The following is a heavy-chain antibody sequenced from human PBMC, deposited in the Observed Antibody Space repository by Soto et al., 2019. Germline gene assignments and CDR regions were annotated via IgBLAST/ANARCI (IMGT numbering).Heavy chain of an antibody. D-gene: IGHD2-2*01. CDR3: APATMAFDY. J-gene: IGHJ4*02. CDR1: GYTFTAYN. Sequence: ASVKVSCKASGYTFTAYNIHWVRQAPGQGLEWMGWINPNSGGTDYAQKFQGRVTMTRDTSISTAYMELSRLTSEDTAVYYCAPATMAFDYWGQGALVTVSS. CDR2: INPNSGGT. V-gene: IGHV1-2*02.